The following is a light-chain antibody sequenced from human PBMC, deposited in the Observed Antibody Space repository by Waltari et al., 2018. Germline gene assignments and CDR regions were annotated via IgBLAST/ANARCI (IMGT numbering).Light chain of an antibody. J-gene: IGLJ1*01. CDR1: SSDIGAFKY. V-gene: IGLV2-14*03. CDR3: SSYTTSSTYV. Sequence: QSALTQPASMSGSPGQSITLSCTGTSSDIGAFKYVSWYQQHPGKAPKLIIYDVNSRPSGVSNQFSGSKSGNTASLTISGLQAEDEADYYCSSYTTSSTYVLGTGTKVTVL. CDR2: DVN.